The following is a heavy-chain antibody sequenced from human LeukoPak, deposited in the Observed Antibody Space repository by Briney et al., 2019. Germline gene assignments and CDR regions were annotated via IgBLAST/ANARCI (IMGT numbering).Heavy chain of an antibody. CDR3: ARAAYRPDY. J-gene: IGHJ4*02. CDR2: ISSSGSTI. Sequence: GGSLRLSCAVSGFTFSDYYMSWIRQAPGKGLEWGSYISSSGSTIFYADSVKGRFTISRDNAKNSLYLQMNSLRAEDTAVYYRARAAYRPDYWGQGTLVTVSS. D-gene: IGHD2-21*01. V-gene: IGHV3-11*01. CDR1: GFTFSDYY.